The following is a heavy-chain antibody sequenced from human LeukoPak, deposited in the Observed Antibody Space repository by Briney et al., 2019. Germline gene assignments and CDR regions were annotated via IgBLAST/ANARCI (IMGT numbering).Heavy chain of an antibody. CDR2: IKSKTDGGTT. Sequence: GGSLRLSCVASGFTFSNAWMSWVRQAPGKGLEWVGRIKSKTDGGTTDYAAPVKGRFTISRDDSNNTLYLQMNSLKTEDTAVYYCTTDSDYSGSLAYWGQGTLVTVSS. CDR3: TTDSDYSGSLAY. D-gene: IGHD1-26*01. J-gene: IGHJ4*02. CDR1: GFTFSNAW. V-gene: IGHV3-15*01.